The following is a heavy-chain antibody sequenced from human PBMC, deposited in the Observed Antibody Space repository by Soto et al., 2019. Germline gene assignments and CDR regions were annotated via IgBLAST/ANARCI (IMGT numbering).Heavy chain of an antibody. CDR2: IRGSGDGR. CDR1: GFTFSGYA. V-gene: IGHV3-23*01. CDR3: AKDINAWPNDASDI. Sequence: EVQLLESGGGLVQPGGSLRLSWEAPGFTFSGYAMSWVRMAPGKGLEWVSAIRGSGDGRYYADSVKGRFTISRDNSKNILYLQKNRLRGEDTAVYYCAKDINAWPNDASDIWGQGTMVTVSS. J-gene: IGHJ3*02. D-gene: IGHD2-2*01.